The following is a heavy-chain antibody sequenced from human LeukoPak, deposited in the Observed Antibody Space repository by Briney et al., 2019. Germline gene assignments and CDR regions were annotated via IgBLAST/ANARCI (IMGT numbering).Heavy chain of an antibody. CDR2: INPGGDNT. Sequence: GASVKVSCKASGYTFTNYYIHWVRQAPGQGLEWMGLINPGGDNTDYAQNFQGRVTMTRDTSTSTAYMELRSLRSDDTAVYYCARLPFEGYHDYWGQGTLVTVSS. J-gene: IGHJ4*02. CDR1: GYTFTNYY. CDR3: ARLPFEGYHDY. D-gene: IGHD2-2*01. V-gene: IGHV1-46*01.